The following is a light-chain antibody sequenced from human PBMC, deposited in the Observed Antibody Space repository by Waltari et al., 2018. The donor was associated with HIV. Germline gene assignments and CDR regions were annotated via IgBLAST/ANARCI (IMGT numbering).Light chain of an antibody. CDR1: ISNIGNNY. J-gene: IGLJ2*01. Sequence: QSVLTQPPSTSGTPGQRVTISCSGSISNIGNNYVYWYQHLPGTAPKLLIYNNNRRPSGLPDRFSGSQSGTSASLAISGLQSEDEADFYCAAWDDTLKSLLFGGGTKLTVL. V-gene: IGLV1-47*01. CDR3: AAWDDTLKSLL. CDR2: NNN.